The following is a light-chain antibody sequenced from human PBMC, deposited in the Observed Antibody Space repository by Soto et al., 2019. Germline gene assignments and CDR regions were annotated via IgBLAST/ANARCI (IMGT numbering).Light chain of an antibody. CDR2: EVR. CDR3: SSYSSITLV. V-gene: IGLV2-14*01. Sequence: QSVLTQPACVSGSPGQSMTISCTGTGSDVRGHDYVSWYQQHPGKAPKLIIYEVRNRPSGVSNRFSGSKSGNTASLTISGLQAEDEADYYCSSYSSITLVFGTGTKVTVL. CDR1: GSDVRGHDY. J-gene: IGLJ1*01.